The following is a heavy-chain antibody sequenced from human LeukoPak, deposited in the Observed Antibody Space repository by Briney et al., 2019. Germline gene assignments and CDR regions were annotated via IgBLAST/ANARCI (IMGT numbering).Heavy chain of an antibody. Sequence: GGTLRLSCAASGFTFSSYSMNWVRQAPGKGLEWVSSISSSSSYIYNADSVKGRFTISRDNAKNSLYLQMNRLRGEGTAVYYCARANSGLDAFDIWGQGTMVTVSS. CDR3: ARANSGLDAFDI. CDR2: ISSSSSYI. V-gene: IGHV3-21*01. CDR1: GFTFSSYS. D-gene: IGHD5-12*01. J-gene: IGHJ3*02.